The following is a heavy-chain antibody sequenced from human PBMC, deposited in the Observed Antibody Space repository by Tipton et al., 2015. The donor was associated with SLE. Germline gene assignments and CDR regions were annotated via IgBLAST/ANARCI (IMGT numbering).Heavy chain of an antibody. CDR1: GDSITSGTYY. CDR3: ATANCSGGSCYPGNPFDI. D-gene: IGHD2-15*01. V-gene: IGHV4-61*02. J-gene: IGHJ3*02. Sequence: TLSLTCSVSGDSITSGTYYWSWIRQPAGKGLEWVGRISSSGIIHYSSSHKSRVAISVDTSKSQFSLKLRSVTAADTAVYYCATANCSGGSCYPGNPFDIWGQGTLVTVSS. CDR2: ISSSGII.